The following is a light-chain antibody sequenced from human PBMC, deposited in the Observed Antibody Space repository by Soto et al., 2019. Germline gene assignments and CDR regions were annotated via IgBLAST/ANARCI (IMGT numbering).Light chain of an antibody. Sequence: QSLLTQPASVSGSPGQSITISCTGTSSDVGSYNLVSWYQQHPGKAPQLMIFEVTKRPSGVSNRFSGSKSGNTASLTISGLQAEDEADYYCCSYAGSTTFVVFGGGTKVTVL. V-gene: IGLV2-23*02. CDR2: EVT. J-gene: IGLJ2*01. CDR1: SSDVGSYNL. CDR3: CSYAGSTTFVV.